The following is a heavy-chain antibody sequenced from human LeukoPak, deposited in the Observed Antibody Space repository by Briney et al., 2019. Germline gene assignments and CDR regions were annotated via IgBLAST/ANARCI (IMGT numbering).Heavy chain of an antibody. CDR3: ARDFLAAAGTIGADY. V-gene: IGHV3-21*01. CDR2: ISSSSSYI. J-gene: IGHJ4*02. CDR1: GFTFSSYS. Sequence: GGSLRLSCAASGFTFSSYSMNWVRQAPGKGLEWVSSISSSSSYIYYADSVKGRFTISRDNAKNSLYLQMNSLRAEDTAVYYCARDFLAAAGTIGADYWGQGTLVTVSS. D-gene: IGHD6-13*01.